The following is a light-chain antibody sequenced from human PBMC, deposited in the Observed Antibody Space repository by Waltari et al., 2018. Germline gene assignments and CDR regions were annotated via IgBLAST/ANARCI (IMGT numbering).Light chain of an antibody. V-gene: IGLV2-18*01. Sequence: QSALTQPPSVSGSPGQSVTISCTGTSSDVGSYNRVSWYQQPPGTAPKLMIYEVSNRPSGVPDRFSGSKSGNTASLTISGLQAEDEADYYCSLYTSSGNWVFGGGTKLTVL. CDR2: EVS. J-gene: IGLJ3*02. CDR1: SSDVGSYNR. CDR3: SLYTSSGNWV.